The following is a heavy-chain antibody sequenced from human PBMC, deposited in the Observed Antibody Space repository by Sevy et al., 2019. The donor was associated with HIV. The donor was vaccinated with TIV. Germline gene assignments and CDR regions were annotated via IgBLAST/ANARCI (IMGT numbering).Heavy chain of an antibody. V-gene: IGHV3-30*03. CDR1: GFTFSDYG. D-gene: IGHD3-10*01. CDR3: AGRNYGSGIFAFDI. J-gene: IGHJ3*02. CDR2: ISYDGSDI. Sequence: GGSLRLSCEVSGFTFSDYGMHWVRQAPGKGLEWLAVISYDGSDIYYPDSVEGRFTVSRDNSKNTLYLQMNSLRPEDTAVYYCAGRNYGSGIFAFDIWGQGTMVTVSS.